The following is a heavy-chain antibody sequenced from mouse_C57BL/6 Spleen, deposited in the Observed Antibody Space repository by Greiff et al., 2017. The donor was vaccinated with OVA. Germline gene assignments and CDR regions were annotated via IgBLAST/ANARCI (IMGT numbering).Heavy chain of an antibody. CDR1: GFTFSSYA. V-gene: IGHV5-4*03. J-gene: IGHJ2*01. CDR3: ASDNYYGCSYYFDY. D-gene: IGHD1-1*01. CDR2: ISDGGSYT. Sequence: DVKLVESGGGLVKPGGSLKLSCAASGFTFSSYAMSWVRQTPEKRLEWVATISDGGSYTYYPDNVKGRFTISRDNAKNNLYLQMSHLKSEDTAMYYCASDNYYGCSYYFDYWGQGTTLTVSS.